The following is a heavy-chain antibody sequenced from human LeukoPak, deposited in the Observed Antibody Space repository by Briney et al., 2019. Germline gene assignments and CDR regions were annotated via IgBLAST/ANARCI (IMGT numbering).Heavy chain of an antibody. CDR1: GFTFSSYW. CDR2: INQDGNED. D-gene: IGHD3-16*01. Sequence: GGSLRLSCAASGFTFSSYWMSWVRQAPGKGLGWVANINQDGNEDYYVNSVKGRFTISRDNAKNSLYLHLSSLRAEDTAVYYCARDVFGAPHGYWGQGTLVTVSS. V-gene: IGHV3-7*01. J-gene: IGHJ4*02. CDR3: ARDVFGAPHGY.